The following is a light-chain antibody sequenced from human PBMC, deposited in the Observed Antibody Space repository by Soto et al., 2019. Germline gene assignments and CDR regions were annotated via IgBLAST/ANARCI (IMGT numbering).Light chain of an antibody. J-gene: IGKJ4*01. CDR2: VAS. Sequence: DIQMTQSPSSLSASVGDRVTITCRASQGIRSDLGWYQQKPGKVPKRLIYVASSLQSGVPSRFSGSGSGTEFTLTISSLQPEDSAIYYCLQHNSYPLTFGGGTKVEIK. V-gene: IGKV1-17*01. CDR1: QGIRSD. CDR3: LQHNSYPLT.